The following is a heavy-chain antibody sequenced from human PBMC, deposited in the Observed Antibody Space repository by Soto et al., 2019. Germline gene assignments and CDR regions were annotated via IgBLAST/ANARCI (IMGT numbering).Heavy chain of an antibody. CDR1: GFTFSNAW. V-gene: IGHV3-15*01. CDR2: IKSKTDGGTT. CDR3: TTDQDLRYFDWLRGAFDY. D-gene: IGHD3-9*01. J-gene: IGHJ4*02. Sequence: GGSLRLSCAASGFTFSNAWMSWVRQAPGKGLEWVGRIKSKTDGGTTDYAAPVKGRFTISRDDSKNTLYLQMNSLKTEDTAVYYCTTDQDLRYFDWLRGAFDYWGQGTLVTVSS.